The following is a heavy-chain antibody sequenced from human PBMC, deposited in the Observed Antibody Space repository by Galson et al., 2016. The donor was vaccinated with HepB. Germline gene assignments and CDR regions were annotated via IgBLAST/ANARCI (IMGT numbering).Heavy chain of an antibody. CDR3: ARGLRWSGFFKIYFYYGMDV. CDR1: GFTFTTHT. D-gene: IGHD3-3*01. CDR2: ISTNGATI. Sequence: SLRLSCAASGFTFTTHTMNWVRQAPGKGLESISYISTNGATIHYADSVKGRFTVSRDNAKNSLYLQMNRLKPDDTAVYFCARGLRWSGFFKIYFYYGMDVWGQGNTVTVAS. V-gene: IGHV3-48*01. J-gene: IGHJ6*02.